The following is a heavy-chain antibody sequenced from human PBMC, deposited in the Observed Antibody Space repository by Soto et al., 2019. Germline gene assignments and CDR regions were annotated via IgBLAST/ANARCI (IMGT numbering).Heavy chain of an antibody. J-gene: IGHJ6*02. D-gene: IGHD2-21*02. CDR3: ARDSTYCGGDCYYYYYGMDV. CDR2: IIPILGIA. CDR1: GGTFSSYT. V-gene: IGHV1-69*04. Sequence: SVKVSCKASGGTFSSYTISWVRQAPGQGLEWMGRIIPILGIANYAQKFQGRVTITADKSTSTAYMELSSLRSEDTAVYYCARDSTYCGGDCYYYYYGMDVWGQGTTVTVSS.